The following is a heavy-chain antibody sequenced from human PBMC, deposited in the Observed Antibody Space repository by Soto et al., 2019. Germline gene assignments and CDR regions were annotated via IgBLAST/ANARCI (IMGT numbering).Heavy chain of an antibody. Sequence: SETLSLTCTVSGGSISSSSYYWGWIRQPPGKGLEWIGSIYYSGSTYYNPSLKSRVTISVDTSKNQFSLKLSSVTAADTAVYYCAPISSGSSWKPPFLEANNNWFDPWGQGTLVTVSS. V-gene: IGHV4-39*01. CDR2: IYYSGST. J-gene: IGHJ5*02. CDR1: GGSISSSSYY. CDR3: APISSGSSWKPPFLEANNNWFDP. D-gene: IGHD6-13*01.